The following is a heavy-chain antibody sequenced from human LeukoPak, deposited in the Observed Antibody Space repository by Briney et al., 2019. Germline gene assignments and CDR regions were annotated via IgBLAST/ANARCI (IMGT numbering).Heavy chain of an antibody. CDR1: GYTFTSYY. CDR2: INPSGGRT. CDR3: ARGRGGGDMITLGGVIV. J-gene: IGHJ4*02. D-gene: IGHD3-16*02. V-gene: IGHV1-46*01. Sequence: GASVKVSCKASGYTFTSYYIHWVRQAPGQGLEWMGIINPSGGRTSYAQKFQGRVTMTRDTSTNTVYMELSSLRSEDTAVYYCARGRGGGDMITLGGVIVWGQGTLVTVSS.